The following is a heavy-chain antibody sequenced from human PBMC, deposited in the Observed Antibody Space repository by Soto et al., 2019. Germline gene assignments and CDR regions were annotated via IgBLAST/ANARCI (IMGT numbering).Heavy chain of an antibody. V-gene: IGHV1-3*01. J-gene: IGHJ4*02. D-gene: IGHD5-18*01. CDR2: INAGNGNT. CDR3: ARGPDTAMVTFDY. CDR1: GYTFTSYA. Sequence: PSVKVSCKASGYTFTSYAMHWVHQAPGQRLEWMGWINAGNGNTKYSQKFQGRVTITRDTSASTAYMELSSLRSEDTAVYYCARGPDTAMVTFDYWGQGTLVIGSS.